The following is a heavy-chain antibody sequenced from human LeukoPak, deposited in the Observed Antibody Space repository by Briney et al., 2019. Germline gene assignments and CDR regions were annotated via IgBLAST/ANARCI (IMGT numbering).Heavy chain of an antibody. J-gene: IGHJ4*02. D-gene: IGHD1-14*01. CDR1: GGSISNYY. CDR2: LYYSGST. Sequence: SETLSLTCTVSGGSISNYYWSWIRQPPGKGLEWIGYLYYSGSTDYNPSLKRRVTISVDTSKNQFSLKLSSVTAADTAVYYCARHPFFNPFDYWGLGTLVTVSS. CDR3: ARHPFFNPFDY. V-gene: IGHV4-59*01.